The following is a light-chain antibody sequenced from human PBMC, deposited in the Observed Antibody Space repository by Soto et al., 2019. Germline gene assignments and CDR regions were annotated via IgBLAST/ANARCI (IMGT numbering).Light chain of an antibody. J-gene: IGKJ5*01. V-gene: IGKV3-11*01. Sequence: EIVLTQSPATLFLSPGERATLSCRASQSVSSYLAWYQQKPGQAPRLLIYDASNRATGIPARFSGSGSGTDFTLTISSLEPEYFAVYYCQQRSNWPPITFGQGTRLEIK. CDR3: QQRSNWPPIT. CDR1: QSVSSY. CDR2: DAS.